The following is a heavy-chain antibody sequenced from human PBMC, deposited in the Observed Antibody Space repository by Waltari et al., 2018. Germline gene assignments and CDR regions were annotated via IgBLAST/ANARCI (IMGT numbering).Heavy chain of an antibody. V-gene: IGHV1-69*13. J-gene: IGHJ3*02. D-gene: IGHD4-17*01. CDR3: AKTPDYGGNSANDAFDI. CDR1: GGTFSSYA. Sequence: QVQLVQSGAEVKKPGSSVKVSCKASGGTFSSYAISWVRQAPGQGLEWMGGIIPIFGTANYAQKFQGRVTITADESTSTAYMELSSLRSEDTAVYYCAKTPDYGGNSANDAFDIWGQGTMVTVSS. CDR2: IIPIFGTA.